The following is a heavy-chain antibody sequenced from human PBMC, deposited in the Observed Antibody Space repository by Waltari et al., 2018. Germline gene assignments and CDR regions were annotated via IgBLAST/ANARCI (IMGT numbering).Heavy chain of an antibody. Sequence: QLQLQESGPGLVKPSETLSLTCTVSGGAISTNYNWGWIRQPPGKGLEWMGNMQYRGSTFYNPCLASRVTISLDTWKNQFSLRLSSVGAADTAVYFCGRIAFGDEGGYFQYWGQGTLVTVSS. V-gene: IGHV4-39*01. CDR2: MQYRGST. J-gene: IGHJ1*01. CDR1: GGAISTNYN. D-gene: IGHD4-17*01. CDR3: GRIAFGDEGGYFQY.